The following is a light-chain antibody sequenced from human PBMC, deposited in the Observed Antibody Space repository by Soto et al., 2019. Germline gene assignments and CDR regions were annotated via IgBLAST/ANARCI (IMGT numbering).Light chain of an antibody. J-gene: IGKJ1*01. CDR2: GAS. Sequence: ETVLTQSPGTLSLSRGERATLSCRASQSISSSRLAWYQQKPGQAPRLLIYGASTMTTGIPDRFSGSGSGTDFTLTISRLEPEDFAVYYCQQYGSSSTWTFGQGTKVEIK. CDR3: QQYGSSSTWT. CDR1: QSISSSR. V-gene: IGKV3-20*01.